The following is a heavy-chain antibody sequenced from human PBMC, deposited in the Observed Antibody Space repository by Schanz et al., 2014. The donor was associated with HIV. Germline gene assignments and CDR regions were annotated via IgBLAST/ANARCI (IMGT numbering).Heavy chain of an antibody. CDR1: GGSLSSGGSYS. D-gene: IGHD1-26*01. J-gene: IGHJ6*02. Sequence: QLQLQESGSGLVKPSQTLSLTCAVSGGSLSSGGSYSWSWVRKPPGKGLEWIGHIYHTGGASYTPSLKSRATMSVDKSKNQFSLKLPSVTAADTAVYYCARGPSGGLTPSRGMDVWGQGTTVTVSS. V-gene: IGHV4-30-2*01. CDR2: IYHTGGA. CDR3: ARGPSGGLTPSRGMDV.